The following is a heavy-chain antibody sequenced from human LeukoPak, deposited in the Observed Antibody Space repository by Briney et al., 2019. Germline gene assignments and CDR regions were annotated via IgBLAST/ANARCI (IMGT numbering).Heavy chain of an antibody. Sequence: GGSLRLSCAASGFTFDDYAMHWVRQVPGKGLDWVAGISWNSGIIVYADSVKGRFTISRDSAKNSLYLQMNSLRPEDTALYYCAKVAAYSSGWYDSWGQGTVVTVSS. CDR3: AKVAAYSSGWYDS. CDR1: GFTFDDYA. D-gene: IGHD6-19*01. J-gene: IGHJ5*01. V-gene: IGHV3-9*01. CDR2: ISWNSGII.